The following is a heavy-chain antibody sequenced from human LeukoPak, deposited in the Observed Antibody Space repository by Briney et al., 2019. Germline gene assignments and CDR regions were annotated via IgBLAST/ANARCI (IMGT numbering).Heavy chain of an antibody. V-gene: IGHV1-2*02. Sequence: VASVKVSCKTSGYTFTDYYIHWVRQAPGQGLEWMGWINTKTGRTSFARTFQGRVTLTRDPSITTVYMDMAWLTSDDTAIYFCARADFIDAGPYVFAPWGQGTLVTVSS. CDR1: GYTFTDYY. CDR3: ARADFIDAGPYVFAP. J-gene: IGHJ5*02. D-gene: IGHD3-3*01. CDR2: INTKTGRT.